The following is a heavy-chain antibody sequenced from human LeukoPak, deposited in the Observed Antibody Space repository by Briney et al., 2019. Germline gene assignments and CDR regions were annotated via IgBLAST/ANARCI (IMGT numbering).Heavy chain of an antibody. Sequence: ASVTVSCKASGFRFTSFGVSWVRQAPGQGLEWMGWISNYFGVTHYAEKFEDRVTMTIDTSTATAYMELRSLRYDDTAIYYCARDSDYSGNGNGDWFDPWGQGTLVTVCS. CDR1: GFRFTSFG. CDR3: ARDSDYSGNGNGDWFDP. V-gene: IGHV1-18*04. D-gene: IGHD4-11*01. J-gene: IGHJ5*02. CDR2: ISNYFGVT.